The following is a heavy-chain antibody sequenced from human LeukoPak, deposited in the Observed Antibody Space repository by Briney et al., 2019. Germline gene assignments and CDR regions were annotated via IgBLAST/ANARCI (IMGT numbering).Heavy chain of an antibody. CDR2: ISGSGGST. CDR1: GFTFSSYA. Sequence: QSGGSLRLSCAASGFTFSSYAMSWVRQAPGKGLEWVSAISGSGGSTYYADSVMDRFTISRDNSKATLYLHLDRLRAEDTALYYCAAHSSSKTQFDYWGQGTLVTVSS. V-gene: IGHV3-23*01. D-gene: IGHD6-6*01. CDR3: AAHSSSKTQFDY. J-gene: IGHJ4*02.